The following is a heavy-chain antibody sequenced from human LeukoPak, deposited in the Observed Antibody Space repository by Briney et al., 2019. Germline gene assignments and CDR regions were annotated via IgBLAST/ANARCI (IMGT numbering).Heavy chain of an antibody. V-gene: IGHV4-34*01. J-gene: IGHJ6*03. CDR1: GGSFSGYY. CDR3: ARGGGSSSYYYYMDV. CDR2: INHSGST. Sequence: PSETLSPTCAVYGGSFSGYYWSWIRQPPGKGLEWIGEINHSGSTNYNPSLKSRVTISVDTSKNQFSLKLSSVTAADTAVYYCARGGGSSSYYYYMDVWGKGTTVTVSS. D-gene: IGHD6-6*01.